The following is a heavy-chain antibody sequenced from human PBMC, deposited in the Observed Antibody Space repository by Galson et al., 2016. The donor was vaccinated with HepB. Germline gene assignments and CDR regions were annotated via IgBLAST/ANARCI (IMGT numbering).Heavy chain of an antibody. Sequence: SLRLSCAASEFTFSSYAMHWVRQAPGQGLEYVSSISSDGGGTYYADSVKGRFTISRDNSKNTLFVQMRSLRAEGTAVYYCVKREAGYHYGVWGQGTLVTVSS. J-gene: IGHJ1*01. CDR1: EFTFSSYA. D-gene: IGHD3-10*01. V-gene: IGHV3-64*05. CDR3: VKREAGYHYGV. CDR2: ISSDGGGT.